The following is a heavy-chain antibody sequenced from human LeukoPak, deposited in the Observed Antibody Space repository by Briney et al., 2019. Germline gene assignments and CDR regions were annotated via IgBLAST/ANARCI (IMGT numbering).Heavy chain of an antibody. J-gene: IGHJ4*02. D-gene: IGHD7-27*01. CDR1: GYTFTDHY. CDR2: IHPGRGDT. V-gene: IGHV1-2*02. Sequence: ASVKVSCKALGYTFTDHYFHWLRQAPGQGLEWMGWIHPGRGDTDYAQKFQGRVSLTRDTSISTAYMELSRLTSDDTAVYYCARDHNWGPDYWGQGTLVSVSS. CDR3: ARDHNWGPDY.